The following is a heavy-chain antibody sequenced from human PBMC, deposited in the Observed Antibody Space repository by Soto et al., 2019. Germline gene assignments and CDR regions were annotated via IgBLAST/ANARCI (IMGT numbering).Heavy chain of an antibody. J-gene: IGHJ6*02. CDR2: IKQDGSEK. Sequence: EVQLVESGGGLVQPGGSLRLSCAASGFTFSSYWMSWVRQAPGKGLEWVANIKQDGSEKYYVDSVKGRFTISRDNAKNSLYLQMNSLRAEDTAVYYCARDQAGVVAAVEYYYYYGMDVWGQGTTVTVSS. CDR1: GFTFSSYW. D-gene: IGHD2-15*01. CDR3: ARDQAGVVAAVEYYYYYGMDV. V-gene: IGHV3-7*05.